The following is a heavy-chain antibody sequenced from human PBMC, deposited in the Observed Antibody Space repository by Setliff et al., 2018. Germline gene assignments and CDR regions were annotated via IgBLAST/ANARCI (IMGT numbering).Heavy chain of an antibody. V-gene: IGHV4-38-2*02. J-gene: IGHJ3*02. CDR1: GYSISSGYY. CDR2: IYHSGST. CDR3: AREGYYDSSGPDDAFDI. Sequence: PSETLSLTCGVSGYSISSGYYWGWIRQPPGKGLEWIGSIYHSGSTYYNPSLKSRVTISVDTSKNQFSLKLSSVTAADTAVYYCAREGYYDSSGPDDAFDIWGQGTMVTVS. D-gene: IGHD3-22*01.